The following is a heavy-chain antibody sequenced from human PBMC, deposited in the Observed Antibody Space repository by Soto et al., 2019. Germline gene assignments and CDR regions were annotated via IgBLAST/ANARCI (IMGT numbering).Heavy chain of an antibody. D-gene: IGHD2-15*01. V-gene: IGHV1-69*13. CDR3: ARDHKDSWAERLFDP. CDR2: IIPIFGTA. J-gene: IGHJ5*02. Sequence: GASVKLSCTASVGTFSSYASSWVRQAPGQGLEWMGGIIPIFGTANYAQKFQGRVTITADESTSTAYMELGSLRSEDTAVYYCARDHKDSWAERLFDPWGQGTLVTVSS. CDR1: VGTFSSYA.